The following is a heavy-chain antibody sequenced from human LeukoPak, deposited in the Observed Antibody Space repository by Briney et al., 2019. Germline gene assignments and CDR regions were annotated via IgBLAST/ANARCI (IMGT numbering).Heavy chain of an antibody. CDR3: ARHRRSAGDIVNFDY. V-gene: IGHV4-39*01. CDR1: GDSISSSAYY. CDR2: IYYSGST. Sequence: SETLSLTCTVSGDSISSSAYYWGWIRQPPGKGLEWIGSIYYSGSTYYNPSLKSRVTISVDTSKNQFSLKLSSVTAADTAVYYCARHRRSAGDIVNFDYWGQGTLVTVSS. J-gene: IGHJ4*02. D-gene: IGHD2-15*01.